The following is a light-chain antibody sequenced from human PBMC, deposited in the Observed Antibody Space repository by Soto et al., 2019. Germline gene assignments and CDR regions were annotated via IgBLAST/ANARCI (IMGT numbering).Light chain of an antibody. V-gene: IGLV2-14*01. CDR1: SSDVGNYIF. Sequence: QSVLTQPASVSGSPGQSITISCTGTSSDVGNYIFVSWYRQHPGKAPKLMIYDINNRPSGVSNRFSGSKSGNTASLTISGLHDEDEADYYCVSYTTRASYVFGTGTKLTVL. CDR3: VSYTTRASYV. J-gene: IGLJ1*01. CDR2: DIN.